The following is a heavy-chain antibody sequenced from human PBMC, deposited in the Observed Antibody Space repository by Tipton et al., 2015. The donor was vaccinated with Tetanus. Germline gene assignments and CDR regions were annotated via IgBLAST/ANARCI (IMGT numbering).Heavy chain of an antibody. CDR2: IDYFGTT. J-gene: IGHJ3*01. V-gene: IGHV4-59*01. CDR1: GGSIGTYH. Sequence: TLSLTCTVSGGSIGTYHWNWIRQSPGKGLEWIGYIDYFGTTKYNPSLMSRVAMSVDTSKNQLSLKLSSVTSADTAVYYCARIGWPQQNKPAFDLWGQGTMVTVSP. D-gene: IGHD6-19*01. CDR3: ARIGWPQQNKPAFDL.